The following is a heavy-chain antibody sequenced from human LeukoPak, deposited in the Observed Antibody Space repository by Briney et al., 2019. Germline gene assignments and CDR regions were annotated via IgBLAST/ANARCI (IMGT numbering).Heavy chain of an antibody. CDR1: AFTFSGNW. CDR3: AKLLGTATTYDS. D-gene: IGHD2-21*02. J-gene: IGHJ4*02. CDR2: INPDGSQK. Sequence: GGSLRLSCAASAFTFSGNWMSWVRQAPGKGLEWVASINPDGSQKLYVDSVKGRLTISRDNTKSSLYLQMNSLGAEDTAMYYCAKLLGTATTYDSWGQGTRVTVSS. V-gene: IGHV3-7*01.